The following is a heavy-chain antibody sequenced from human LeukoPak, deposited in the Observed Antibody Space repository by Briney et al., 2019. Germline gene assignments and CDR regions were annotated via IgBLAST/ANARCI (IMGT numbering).Heavy chain of an antibody. CDR1: GGSISGSNYY. D-gene: IGHD6-19*01. V-gene: IGHV4-39*02. Sequence: SETLSLTCTVSGGSISGSNYYWGWIRQPPGKGLEWIGSIYYSGSTYYSPSLKSRVTISVDTSKNQFSLKLNSVTAADTAVYYCARESYSSAWFFNYWGQGTLVTVSS. CDR3: ARESYSSAWFFNY. CDR2: IYYSGST. J-gene: IGHJ4*02.